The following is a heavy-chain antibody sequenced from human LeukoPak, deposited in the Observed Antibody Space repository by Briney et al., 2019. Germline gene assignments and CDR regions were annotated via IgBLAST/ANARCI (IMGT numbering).Heavy chain of an antibody. CDR2: IYYSGST. J-gene: IGHJ6*02. D-gene: IGHD2-2*01. V-gene: IGHV4-59*01. CDR1: GDSISSYY. Sequence: PSETLSLTCTVSGDSISSYYRSWIRQSPEKGLEWIGYIYYSGSTNYNPSLKSRVTISVDTSKNQFSLKLSSVTAADTAVYYCAREDCSGTSCSEYVWGQGTTVTVSS. CDR3: AREDCSGTSCSEYV.